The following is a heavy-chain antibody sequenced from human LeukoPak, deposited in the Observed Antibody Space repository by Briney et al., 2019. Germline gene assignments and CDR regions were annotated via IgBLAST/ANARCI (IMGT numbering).Heavy chain of an antibody. Sequence: GASVKVSCKASGYTFTSYGISWVRQAPGQGLEWMGWISAYNGNTNYAQKLQGRVTMTTDTSTSTAYMELRSLRSDDTAVYYCARVVDSSGWYFFGDYWGQGTLVTVSS. D-gene: IGHD6-19*01. CDR3: ARVVDSSGWYFFGDY. V-gene: IGHV1-18*01. CDR2: ISAYNGNT. J-gene: IGHJ4*02. CDR1: GYTFTSYG.